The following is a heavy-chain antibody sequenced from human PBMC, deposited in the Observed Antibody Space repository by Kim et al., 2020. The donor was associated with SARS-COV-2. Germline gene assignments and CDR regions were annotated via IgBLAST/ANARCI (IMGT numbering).Heavy chain of an antibody. CDR3: ASAPTVTTDGFDY. V-gene: IGHV4-4*09. J-gene: IGHJ4*02. D-gene: IGHD4-17*01. Sequence: YSPSLTSRVTISVDTPKIQCSLKLSSVTAADTAVYYCASAPTVTTDGFDYWGQGTLVTVSS.